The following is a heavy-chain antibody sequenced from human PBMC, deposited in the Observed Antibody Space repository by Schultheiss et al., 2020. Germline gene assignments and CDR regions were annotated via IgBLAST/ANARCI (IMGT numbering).Heavy chain of an antibody. J-gene: IGHJ6*03. CDR1: GFTVSSNY. CDR2: IYSGGST. Sequence: GGSLRLSCAASGFTVSSNYMSWVRQAPGKGLEWVSVIYSGGSTYYADSVKGRFTISRDNSKNTLYLQMNSLRAEDTAVYYCARHYCGGDCYYYYYMDVWGKGTTVNVSS. V-gene: IGHV3-66*04. CDR3: ARHYCGGDCYYYYYMDV. D-gene: IGHD2-21*02.